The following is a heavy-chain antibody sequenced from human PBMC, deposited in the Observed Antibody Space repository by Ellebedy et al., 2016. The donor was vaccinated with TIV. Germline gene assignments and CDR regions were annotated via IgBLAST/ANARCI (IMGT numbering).Heavy chain of an antibody. CDR3: ARHLGYADSDIDF. J-gene: IGHJ4*02. D-gene: IGHD4-17*01. V-gene: IGHV5-51*01. Sequence: GESLKISCQGSGYDFTDFWIGWVRQMPGKGLESMGIIYPGDSDTRCSPSFQGQVTISVDKSIRTAYLQWNSLKASDSAMYYCARHLGYADSDIDFWGQGTLVTVSS. CDR1: GYDFTDFW. CDR2: IYPGDSDT.